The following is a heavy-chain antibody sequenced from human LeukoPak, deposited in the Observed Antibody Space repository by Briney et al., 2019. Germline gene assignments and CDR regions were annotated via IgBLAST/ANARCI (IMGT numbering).Heavy chain of an antibody. Sequence: PGGSLRLSCVDSGFTFSTYGMHWVRDAPGRGREYVSAISSNGGSTYYANSVKGRFTISRDNSKNTLYLQMNSLRAEDTAVYYCAKSPARDIVVVTGYYFDYWGQGTLVTVSS. CDR1: GFTFSTYG. CDR2: ISSNGGST. V-gene: IGHV3-64*01. D-gene: IGHD3-22*01. J-gene: IGHJ4*02. CDR3: AKSPARDIVVVTGYYFDY.